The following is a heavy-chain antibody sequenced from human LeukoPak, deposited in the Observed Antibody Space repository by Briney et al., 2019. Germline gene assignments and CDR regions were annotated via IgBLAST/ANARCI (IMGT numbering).Heavy chain of an antibody. CDR3: ARGLWFGETFDY. V-gene: IGHV4-34*01. Sequence: SETLSLTCAVYGGSFSGYYWSWIRQPPGKGLEWIGEINHSGSTNYNPSLKSRVTISVDTSKNQFSLKLSSVTTADTAVYYCARGLWFGETFDYWGQGTLVTVSS. CDR2: INHSGST. CDR1: GGSFSGYY. J-gene: IGHJ4*02. D-gene: IGHD3-10*01.